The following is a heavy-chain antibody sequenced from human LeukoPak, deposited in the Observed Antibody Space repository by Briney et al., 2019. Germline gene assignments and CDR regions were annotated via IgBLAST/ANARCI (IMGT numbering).Heavy chain of an antibody. D-gene: IGHD3-22*01. CDR2: IYYSGST. Sequence: SETLSLTCTVSGGSISSYYWSWIRQPPGKGLEWIGYIYYSGSTSYNPSLKSRVTISVDTSKNQFSLKLNSVTAADTAVYYCAGGGDSGGYYYPMFDYWGQGTLVTVSS. V-gene: IGHV4-59*01. CDR1: GGSISSYY. J-gene: IGHJ4*02. CDR3: AGGGDSGGYYYPMFDY.